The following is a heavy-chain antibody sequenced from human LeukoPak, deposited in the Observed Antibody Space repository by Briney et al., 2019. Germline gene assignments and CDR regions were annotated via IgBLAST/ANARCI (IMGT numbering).Heavy chain of an antibody. CDR3: ASLSSGWYPDY. Sequence: GGSLRLSCAASGFTVSSNYMSWVRQAPGKGLEWVSAIYSGGSTYYADSVMGRFTISRDNSKNTLYLQMNSLRAEDTAVYYCASLSSGWYPDYWGQGTLVTVSS. CDR1: GFTVSSNY. J-gene: IGHJ4*02. CDR2: IYSGGST. V-gene: IGHV3-53*01. D-gene: IGHD6-19*01.